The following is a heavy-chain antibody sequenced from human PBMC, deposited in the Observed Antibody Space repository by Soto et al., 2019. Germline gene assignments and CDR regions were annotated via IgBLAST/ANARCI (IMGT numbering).Heavy chain of an antibody. V-gene: IGHV4-34*01. CDR1: GGSFSGYY. Sequence: SETLSLTCAVYGGSFSGYYWSWIRQPPGKGLEWIGEINHSGSTNYNPSLKSRVTISVDTSKNQFSLKLSSVTAADTAVYYCARDDPSGYTDYWGQGTLVTVSS. D-gene: IGHD3-22*01. J-gene: IGHJ4*02. CDR3: ARDDPSGYTDY. CDR2: INHSGST.